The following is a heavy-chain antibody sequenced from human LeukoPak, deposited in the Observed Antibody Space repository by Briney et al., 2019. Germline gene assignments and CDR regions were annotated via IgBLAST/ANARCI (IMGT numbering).Heavy chain of an antibody. CDR2: IWYDGSNK. CDR3: ARDQATYYDILSVFDY. V-gene: IGHV3-33*01. D-gene: IGHD3-9*01. CDR1: GFTFSSYG. Sequence: GRSLRLSCAASGFTFSSYGMHWVRQAPGKGLEWVAVIWYDGSNKYYADSVKGRFTISRDNSKNTLYLQMNSLRAEDTAVYYCARDQATYYDILSVFDYWSQGTLVTVSS. J-gene: IGHJ4*02.